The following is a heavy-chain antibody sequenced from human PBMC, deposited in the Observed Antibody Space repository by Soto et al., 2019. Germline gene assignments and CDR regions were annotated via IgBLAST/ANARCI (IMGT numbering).Heavy chain of an antibody. Sequence: EVQLVESGGELVQPGGSLRLSCAASGFTFSIYSMNWVRQAPGKGLEWVSYIRGGSDVIHYADSVKGRFTISRDNAKKSLYLQMNSLRAEDTAVYYCVRDHIYAFDIWGQGTMVTVSS. CDR3: VRDHIYAFDI. D-gene: IGHD2-21*01. J-gene: IGHJ3*02. CDR2: IRGGSDVI. V-gene: IGHV3-48*01. CDR1: GFTFSIYS.